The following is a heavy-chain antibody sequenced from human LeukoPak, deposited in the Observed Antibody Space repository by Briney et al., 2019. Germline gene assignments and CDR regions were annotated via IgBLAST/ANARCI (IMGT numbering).Heavy chain of an antibody. V-gene: IGHV3-23*01. CDR2: ITGSHGRT. J-gene: IGHJ5*02. CDR3: TKDPNGDYVGAFDP. Sequence: HPGGSLRLSCEASGFTFSSFAMTWVRQAPGKGLEWVSSITGSHGRTYNTDSVKGRFTISRDNSQNTLYLQMNSLRAEDTAVYYCTKDPNGDYVGAFDPWGQGTLVTVSS. CDR1: GFTFSSFA. D-gene: IGHD4-17*01.